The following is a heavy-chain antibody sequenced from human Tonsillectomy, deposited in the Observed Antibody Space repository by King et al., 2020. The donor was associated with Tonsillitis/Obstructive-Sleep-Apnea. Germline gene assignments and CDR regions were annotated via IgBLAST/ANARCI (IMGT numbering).Heavy chain of an antibody. CDR3: ARDQSSSWYARAVDY. V-gene: IGHV3-30*04. J-gene: IGHJ4*02. D-gene: IGHD6-13*01. Sequence: VQLVESGGGVVQPGRSLRLSCAASGFTFSSYAMHWVRQAPGKGLEWVAVISYDGSNKYYADSVKGRFTISRDNSKNTLYLQMNSLRDEDTAVYYCARDQSSSWYARAVDYWGQGTLVTVSS. CDR2: ISYDGSNK. CDR1: GFTFSSYA.